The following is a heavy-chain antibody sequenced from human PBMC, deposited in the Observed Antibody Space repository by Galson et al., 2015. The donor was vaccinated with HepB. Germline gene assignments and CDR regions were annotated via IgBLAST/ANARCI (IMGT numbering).Heavy chain of an antibody. J-gene: IGHJ4*02. CDR1: GFTFSSYG. CDR3: AKERSGDYFDY. V-gene: IGHV3-30*18. CDR2: ISYDGSNK. Sequence: SLRLSCAASGFTFSSYGMHWVRQAPGKGLEWVAVISYDGSNKYYADSVKGRFTISRDNSKNTLYLQMNSLRAEDTAVYYCAKERSGDYFDYWGQGTLVTVSS. D-gene: IGHD6-25*01.